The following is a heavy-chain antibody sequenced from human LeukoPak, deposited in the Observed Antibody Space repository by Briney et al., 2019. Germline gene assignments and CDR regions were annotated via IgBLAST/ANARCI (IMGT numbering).Heavy chain of an antibody. D-gene: IGHD2-15*01. J-gene: IGHJ3*02. CDR3: ARHSGGSYVFAFDI. V-gene: IGHV4-39*01. Sequence: SETLSLTCTVSGGPISTSYFWGWVRQPPGKGLEWIGTTDYSGTTYYNPSLKSRVTISIDTSKNQFSLKLSSVTAPDTAVYYCARHSGGSYVFAFDIWSQGTMFTVSS. CDR1: GGPISTSYF. CDR2: TDYSGTT.